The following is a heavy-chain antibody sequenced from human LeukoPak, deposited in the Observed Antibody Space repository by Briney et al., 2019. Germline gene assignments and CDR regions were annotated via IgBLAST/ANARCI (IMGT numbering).Heavy chain of an antibody. D-gene: IGHD3-10*01. CDR1: GFNSRDHY. J-gene: IGHJ3*01. CDR3: ARARFGEPYDAYL. Sequence: GGSLRLSCAASGFNSRDHYLSWLRQAPGKGLEWLASVSSTGTTISYADSVKGRFTISRDDAKNSLFLQMTSLRGEDTALYYCARARFGEPYDAYLWGQGTMVTVSS. CDR2: VSSTGTTI. V-gene: IGHV3-11*01.